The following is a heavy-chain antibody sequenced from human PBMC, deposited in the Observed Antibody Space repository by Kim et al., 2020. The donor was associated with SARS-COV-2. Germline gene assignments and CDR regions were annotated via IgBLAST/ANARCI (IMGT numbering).Heavy chain of an antibody. CDR1: GTSITGYY. CDR3: ARVVGWNGGLDV. J-gene: IGHJ6*02. D-gene: IGHD1-1*01. V-gene: IGHV4-4*07. Sequence: SETLSLTCTVSGTSITGYYWSWIRQTAGKGPEWIGRLFGGGYINYNPSLKSRVTMSEDTSKNQVSLSLTSVTAADTAMYYCARVVGWNGGLDVWGQGTTVTVSS. CDR2: LFGGGYI.